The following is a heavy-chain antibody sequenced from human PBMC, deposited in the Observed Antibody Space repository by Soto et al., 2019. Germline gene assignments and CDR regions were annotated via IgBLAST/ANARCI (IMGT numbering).Heavy chain of an antibody. J-gene: IGHJ6*02. D-gene: IGHD2-2*01. CDR2: IYPGDSDT. CDR1: GYSFTSYW. V-gene: IGHV5-51*01. CDR3: ARHGVVVPAAKKWDYYYYGLDV. Sequence: GESLKISCKGSGYSFTSYWIGWVRQMPGKGLEWMGIIYPGDSDTRYSPSFQGRVTISADKSISTAYLQWSSLKASDTAMYYCARHGVVVPAAKKWDYYYYGLDVWGQGTTVTVSS.